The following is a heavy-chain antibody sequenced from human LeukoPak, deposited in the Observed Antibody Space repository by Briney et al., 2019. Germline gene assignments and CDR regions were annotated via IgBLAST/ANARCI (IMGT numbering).Heavy chain of an antibody. V-gene: IGHV3-7*01. Sequence: GALRLSCVALEFSFETYWMSWVRQAPGKGPEWVANINEDGSEKHYVGSVRGRFTISRDNADNSLHLQMISLRPEDMAVYYCARGETMDVWGKGTTVTVSS. CDR1: EFSFETYW. CDR3: ARGETMDV. J-gene: IGHJ6*03. D-gene: IGHD5-24*01. CDR2: INEDGSEK.